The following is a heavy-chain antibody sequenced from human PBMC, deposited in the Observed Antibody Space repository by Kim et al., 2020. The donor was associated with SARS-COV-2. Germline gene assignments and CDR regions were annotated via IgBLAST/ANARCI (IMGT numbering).Heavy chain of an antibody. D-gene: IGHD4-17*01. V-gene: IGHV3-74*01. J-gene: IGHJ4*02. Sequence: GGSLRLSCAASGFSFSNYWMHWVRQAPGKGLVWVSCIRSDGSSTSYADSVKGRFTISRDNAKNTLYLKMNSLRAEETAIYYCGRGYGDFGYYIDNWGQGT. CDR1: GFSFSNYW. CDR3: GRGYGDFGYYIDN. CDR2: IRSDGSST.